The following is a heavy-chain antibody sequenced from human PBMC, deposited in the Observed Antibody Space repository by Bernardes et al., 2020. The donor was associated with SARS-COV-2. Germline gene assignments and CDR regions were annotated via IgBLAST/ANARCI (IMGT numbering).Heavy chain of an antibody. V-gene: IGHV1-18*01. CDR1: GYTLTSYV. Sequence: ASVKVSCKASGYTLTSYVISWVRQAPGQGLEWMGWISAYNDNTNYAQKLQGRVTMTTDTSTSTAYMELRSLRSDDTAVYYCAREDIGYCSGGSCQPFDYWGQGTLVTGSS. CDR3: AREDIGYCSGGSCQPFDY. J-gene: IGHJ4*02. CDR2: ISAYNDNT. D-gene: IGHD2-15*01.